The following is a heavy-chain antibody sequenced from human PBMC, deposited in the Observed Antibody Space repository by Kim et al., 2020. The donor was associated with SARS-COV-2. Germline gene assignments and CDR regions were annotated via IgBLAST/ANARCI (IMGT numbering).Heavy chain of an antibody. CDR2: IIPSAGIT. Sequence: SVKVSCKASGDIFSNHALNWVRQAPGQGLEWMGRIIPSAGITHYTQKFEGRVTITADKSTSTAYIELRSVTSDDTAVYFCARGGSHPVIAFDVWGQGTNVTVSS. D-gene: IGHD3-16*01. J-gene: IGHJ3*01. CDR3: ARGGSHPVIAFDV. V-gene: IGHV1-69*04. CDR1: GDIFSNHA.